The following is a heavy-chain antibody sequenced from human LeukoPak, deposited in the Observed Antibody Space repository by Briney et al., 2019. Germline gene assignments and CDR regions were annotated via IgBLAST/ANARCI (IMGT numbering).Heavy chain of an antibody. Sequence: GGSLRLSCAASGFTFSRYEMNWVRQAPGKGLEWVSYISRSGDTIYFAGSVKGRFTISRDNAKNSLYLQMSSLRAEDTAVYYGAKRGHYSINWYHYFDYWGQGTLVTVSS. CDR3: AKRGHYSINWYHYFDY. CDR2: ISRSGDTI. D-gene: IGHD6-13*01. CDR1: GFTFSRYE. J-gene: IGHJ4*02. V-gene: IGHV3-48*03.